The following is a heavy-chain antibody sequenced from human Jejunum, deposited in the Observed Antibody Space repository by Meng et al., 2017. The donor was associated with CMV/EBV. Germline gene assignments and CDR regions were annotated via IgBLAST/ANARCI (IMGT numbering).Heavy chain of an antibody. D-gene: IGHD3-22*01. J-gene: IGHJ4*02. CDR3: AKLAFYDTSGYYVVDYFDF. CDR1: SSFG. V-gene: IGHV3-23*01. CDR2: ISASGGSR. Sequence: SSFGMTGVRQAPGKGLEGVSGISASGGSRYYADSVKGRFTLSRDNSRNTVYLHMDRLSADDTAVYYCAKLAFYDTSGYYVVDYFDFWGQGTLVTVSS.